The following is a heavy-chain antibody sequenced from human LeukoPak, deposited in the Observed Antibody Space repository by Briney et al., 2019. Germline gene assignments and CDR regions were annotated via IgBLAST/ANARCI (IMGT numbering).Heavy chain of an antibody. J-gene: IGHJ4*02. CDR2: INHSGST. Sequence: SETLSLTCAVYGGSFSGYYWSWIRQPPGKGLEWIGEINHSGSTNYNPSLKSQVTISVDTSKNQFSLKLSSVTAANTAVYYCARGSNGTFDYWGQGTLVTVSS. CDR1: GGSFSGYY. D-gene: IGHD4-11*01. V-gene: IGHV4-34*01. CDR3: ARGSNGTFDY.